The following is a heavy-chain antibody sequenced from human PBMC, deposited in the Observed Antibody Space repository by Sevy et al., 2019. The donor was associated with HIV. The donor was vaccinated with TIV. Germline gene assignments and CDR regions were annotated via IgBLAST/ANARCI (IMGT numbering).Heavy chain of an antibody. Sequence: GGSLRLSCEASGFNFNDYAMHWVRQVPGKGLEWVCLINWDGGTTYYADSVKGRFTVSRDNSKNSLYLQMNNLRHEDTALYYCTRDFWGSYLTWGQGTQVTVSS. CDR1: GFNFNDYA. CDR3: TRDFWGSYLT. CDR2: INWDGGTT. V-gene: IGHV3-43D*04. J-gene: IGHJ4*02. D-gene: IGHD3-16*02.